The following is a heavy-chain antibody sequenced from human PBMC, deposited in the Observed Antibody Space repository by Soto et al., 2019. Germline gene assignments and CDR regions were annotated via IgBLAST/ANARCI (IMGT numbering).Heavy chain of an antibody. V-gene: IGHV4-59*01. J-gene: IGHJ4*02. CDR2: IYYTGST. D-gene: IGHD2-15*01. CDR3: ARVHRYCSGGSCYLIDY. Sequence: QVQLQESGPGLVKPSETLSLTCTVSGGSISGYYWSWIRQPPGGGLEWIGYIYYTGSTDYNPSLKSRVTISLDTPKSQFSLKLSSVTAADTAVYYCARVHRYCSGGSCYLIDYWGQGTLVTVSS. CDR1: GGSISGYY.